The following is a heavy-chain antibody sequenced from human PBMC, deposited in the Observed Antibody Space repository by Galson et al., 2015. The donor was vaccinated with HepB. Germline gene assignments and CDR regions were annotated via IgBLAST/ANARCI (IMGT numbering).Heavy chain of an antibody. V-gene: IGHV3-30*02. CDR1: GFTFSSYG. CDR2: IRYDGSNK. D-gene: IGHD2-15*01. CDR3: AKDTGYCSGGSCYSYVDY. J-gene: IGHJ4*02. Sequence: SLRLSCAASGFTFSSYGMHWVRQAPGKGLEWVAFIRYDGSNKYYADSVKGRFTISRDNSKNTLYLQMNSLRAEDTAVYYCAKDTGYCSGGSCYSYVDYWGQGTLVTVSS.